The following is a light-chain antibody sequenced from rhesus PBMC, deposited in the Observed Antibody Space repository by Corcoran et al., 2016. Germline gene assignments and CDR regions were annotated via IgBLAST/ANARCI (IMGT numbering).Light chain of an antibody. CDR3: QQYNNWNRT. J-gene: IGKJ1*01. Sequence: EIVMTQSPATLSLSPGERATLSCRASQSVSSYVAWYQQKPEQTPRPLIYGASSRAPGIPDRFSGSGSGTDFTLSISSLEPEDGGVYYCQQYNNWNRTFGQGTKVEIK. CDR2: GAS. V-gene: IGKV3S9*01. CDR1: QSVSSY.